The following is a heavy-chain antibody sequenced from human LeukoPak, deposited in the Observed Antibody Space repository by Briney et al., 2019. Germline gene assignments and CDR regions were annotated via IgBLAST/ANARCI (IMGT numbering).Heavy chain of an antibody. J-gene: IGHJ4*02. CDR1: GFTFSAYA. CDR2: INYSGNT. Sequence: GSLRLSCEASGFTFSAYAMTWVRQAPGKGLEWVGSINYSGNTHYNPSLKSRVTISIDTSKNQFSLKLSSVTATDTAVYYCGRPRPGFGDYEHWGQGTLVTVSS. D-gene: IGHD4-17*01. V-gene: IGHV4-34*01. CDR3: GRPRPGFGDYEH.